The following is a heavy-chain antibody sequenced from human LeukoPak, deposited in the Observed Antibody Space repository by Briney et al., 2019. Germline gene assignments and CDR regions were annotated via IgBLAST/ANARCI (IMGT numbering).Heavy chain of an antibody. Sequence: GGSLSLSCAASGFPFSNYWMHWVRQAPGKGLVWVSRINSDGSSTSYADSVKGRVTISRDNAKNTLYLQMNSLRAEDTAVYYCAGDGGLERYFDYWGQGTLVTVSS. CDR2: INSDGSST. CDR1: GFPFSNYW. V-gene: IGHV3-74*01. CDR3: AGDGGLERYFDY. J-gene: IGHJ4*02. D-gene: IGHD1-1*01.